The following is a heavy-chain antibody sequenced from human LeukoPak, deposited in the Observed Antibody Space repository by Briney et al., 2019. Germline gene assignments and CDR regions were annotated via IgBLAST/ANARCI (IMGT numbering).Heavy chain of an antibody. CDR1: GGSISNYY. D-gene: IGHD6-19*01. CDR2: IYYSGST. V-gene: IGHV4-59*01. J-gene: IGHJ4*02. Sequence: SETLSLTCTVSGGSISNYYWSWIRQPPGKGLEWIGYIYYSGSTNYNPSLKSRVTISVDTSKNQFSLNLRSVTAADTAVHYCARGNGWYYYWGQGTLVTVSS. CDR3: ARGNGWYYY.